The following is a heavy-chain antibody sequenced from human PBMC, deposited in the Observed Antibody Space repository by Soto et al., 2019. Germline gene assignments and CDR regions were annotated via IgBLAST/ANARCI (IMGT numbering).Heavy chain of an antibody. CDR1: GGSVSSGSYY. V-gene: IGHV4-61*01. J-gene: IGHJ6*02. Sequence: QMQLQESGPGLVKPSETLSLTCTVSGGSVSSGSYYWSWIRQPPGKGLEWIGYIYYSGSTNYNPSLKSRGTVSVDTSKNQFSLKLSSVTAADTAVYYCARGSYYYYGMDVWGQGTTVTVSS. CDR2: IYYSGST. CDR3: ARGSYYYYGMDV.